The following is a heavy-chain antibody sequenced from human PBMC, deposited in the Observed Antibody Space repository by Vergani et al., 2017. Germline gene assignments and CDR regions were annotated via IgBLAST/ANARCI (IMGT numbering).Heavy chain of an antibody. V-gene: IGHV1-8*01. CDR2: MNPNSGNT. CDR1: GYTFTSYD. Sequence: QVQLVQSGAEVKTPGASVKVSCKASGYTFTSYDINWVRQPTGQGLEWMGWMNPNSGNTGYAQKFQGRVTMTRNTYISTAYMELSSLRSEDTAVYYCARGATGDITVFGVVIGSDYYYGMDVWGQGTTVTVSS. J-gene: IGHJ6*02. CDR3: ARGATGDITVFGVVIGSDYYYGMDV. D-gene: IGHD3-3*01.